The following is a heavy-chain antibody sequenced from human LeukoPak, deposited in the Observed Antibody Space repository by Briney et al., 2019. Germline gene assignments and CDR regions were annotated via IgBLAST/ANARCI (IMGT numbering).Heavy chain of an antibody. V-gene: IGHV3-7*01. J-gene: IGHJ2*01. CDR2: IKPDEGEK. Sequence: GGSLRLSCAASGFTLSSYETNWVRQAPGKGLEWVANIKPDEGEKYYVDSVKGRFTVSRDNAKNSLYLQMNSLRAEDTAVYYCVRYYTRHSWYFDLWGRGTLVTVSS. D-gene: IGHD3-10*01. CDR1: GFTLSSYE. CDR3: VRYYTRHSWYFDL.